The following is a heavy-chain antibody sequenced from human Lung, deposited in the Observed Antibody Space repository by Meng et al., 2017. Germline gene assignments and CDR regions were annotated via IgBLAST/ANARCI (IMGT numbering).Heavy chain of an antibody. CDR3: ARGSYCGGDCYFLFDY. CDR1: GGTFSSYA. V-gene: IGHV1-69*10. J-gene: IGHJ4*02. D-gene: IGHD2-21*02. Sequence: QVQLVQSGAEVKKPGSSVTVSCTASGGTFSSYAISWVRQAPGQGLEWMGGIIPILGIANYAQKFQGRVTITADKSTSTAYMELSSLRSEDTAVYYCARGSYCGGDCYFLFDYWGQGTLVTVSS. CDR2: IIPILGIA.